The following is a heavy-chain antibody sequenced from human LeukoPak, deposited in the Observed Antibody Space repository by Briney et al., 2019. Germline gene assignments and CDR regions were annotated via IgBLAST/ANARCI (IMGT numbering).Heavy chain of an antibody. Sequence: PGGSLRLSCADSGFTFSGYWMHWVGQAPGKGVGGFSHIYSDGSSTSYADSVKGRFTISRDNAKNTLYLQMNSLRAEDTAVYYCARALRLAVNFDCWGQGTLVTVSS. CDR1: GFTFSGYW. CDR3: ARALRLAVNFDC. D-gene: IGHD6-19*01. CDR2: IYSDGSST. V-gene: IGHV3-74*01. J-gene: IGHJ4*02.